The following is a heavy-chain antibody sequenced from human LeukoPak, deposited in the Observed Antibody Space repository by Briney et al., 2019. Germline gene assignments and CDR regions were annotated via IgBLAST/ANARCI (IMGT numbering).Heavy chain of an antibody. CDR3: ARLARLTLIRGVTGYHSLDV. D-gene: IGHD3-10*01. V-gene: IGHV4-59*01. CDR2: IYYSGTA. CDR1: GGSMDSFY. J-gene: IGHJ6*04. Sequence: SETLSLTCTVSGGSMDSFYWSWIRQPPGGGLEWIGYIYYSGTANYNPSLRSRLIISVDTSKNQFSLKLISVTAADTAVYYCARLARLTLIRGVTGYHSLDVWGKGTKVTVSS.